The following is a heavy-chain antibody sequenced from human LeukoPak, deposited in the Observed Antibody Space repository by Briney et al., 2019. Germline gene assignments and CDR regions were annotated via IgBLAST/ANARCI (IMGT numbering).Heavy chain of an antibody. CDR2: INHSGST. Sequence: SETLSLTCAVYGGSFSGYYWSWIRQPPGKGLEWLGEINHSGSTNYNPSLKSRVTISVDTSKNQFSLKLSSVTAADTAVYYCARGRRKYCSSTSCPPNYYYYGMDVWGQGTTVTVSS. V-gene: IGHV4-34*01. CDR1: GGSFSGYY. D-gene: IGHD2-2*01. J-gene: IGHJ6*02. CDR3: ARGRRKYCSSTSCPPNYYYYGMDV.